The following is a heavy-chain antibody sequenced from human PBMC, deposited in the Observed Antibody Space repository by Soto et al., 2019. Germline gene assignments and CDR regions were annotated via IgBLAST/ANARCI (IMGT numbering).Heavy chain of an antibody. CDR3: ARGTDYAGYFDY. CDR1: GGTFSNYA. J-gene: IGHJ4*02. D-gene: IGHD4-17*01. V-gene: IGHV1-69*12. CDR2: IILPFGTA. Sequence: QVRLVQSGAEVKKPGSSVKVSCKASGGTFSNYAISWVRQDPGQGLEWMGGIILPFGTANYAQKFQGRVTITADESMTTAYMELSGVRSEDTAVYYCARGTDYAGYFDYWGQGTLVTVSS.